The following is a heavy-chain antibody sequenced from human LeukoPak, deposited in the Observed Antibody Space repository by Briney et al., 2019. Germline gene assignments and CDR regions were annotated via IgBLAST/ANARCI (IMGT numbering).Heavy chain of an antibody. D-gene: IGHD2-21*01. CDR3: ARVIVVWVGIDS. Sequence: PSETLSLTCTASGGSVSSSSFYWGWIRQPPGKGLEWLGNIYYTGSTYYNPSLKSRVTISLYTSKNQFSLKLTSVADPDAASFYWARVIVVWVGIDSWGQGTLVTVSS. J-gene: IGHJ4*02. CDR1: GGSVSSSSFY. CDR2: IYYTGST. V-gene: IGHV4-39*07.